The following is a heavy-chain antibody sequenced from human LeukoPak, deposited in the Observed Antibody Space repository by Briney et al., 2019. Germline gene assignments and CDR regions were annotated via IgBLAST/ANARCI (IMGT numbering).Heavy chain of an antibody. Sequence: PGGSLRLSCAASGFTFSSYEMNWVRHAPGKGLEWVSYISSGSTIYDADSVKGRFTISRDNAKNSLYQQMNSLRAEDTAVYYCARESIAVAGAPFDYWGQGTLVTVSS. J-gene: IGHJ4*02. V-gene: IGHV3-48*03. CDR3: ARESIAVAGAPFDY. CDR1: GFTFSSYE. CDR2: ISSGSTI. D-gene: IGHD6-19*01.